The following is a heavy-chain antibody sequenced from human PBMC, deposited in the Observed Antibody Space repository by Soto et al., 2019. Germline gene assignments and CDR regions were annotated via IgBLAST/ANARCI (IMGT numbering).Heavy chain of an antibody. V-gene: IGHV3-23*01. CDR1: GFTFTSYA. Sequence: GGSLRLSCAASGFTFTSYAMSWVRQAPGKGLEWVSAISGSGGSTYYADSVKGRFTISRDNSKNTLYLQMNSLRAEDTAVYYCAKFEGGWLQYYFDYWGQGTLVTVSS. D-gene: IGHD5-12*01. J-gene: IGHJ4*02. CDR3: AKFEGGWLQYYFDY. CDR2: ISGSGGST.